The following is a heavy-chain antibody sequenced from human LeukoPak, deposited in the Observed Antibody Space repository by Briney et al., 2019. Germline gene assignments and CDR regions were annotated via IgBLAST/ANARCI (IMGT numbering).Heavy chain of an antibody. D-gene: IGHD1-20*01. CDR1: GGSFSGYY. V-gene: IGHV4-34*01. Sequence: SETLSLTCAVYGGSFSGYYWNWIRQPPGKGLERIGEINHSESTNYNPSLTSRGTISVDTSKNQFSLKLSSVTAVDTGVYYCASRPGITGTPALDVWGKGTTVTVSS. CDR2: INHSEST. CDR3: ASRPGITGTPALDV. J-gene: IGHJ6*04.